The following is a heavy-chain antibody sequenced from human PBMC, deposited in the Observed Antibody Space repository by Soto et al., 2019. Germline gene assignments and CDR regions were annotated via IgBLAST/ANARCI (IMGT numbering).Heavy chain of an antibody. CDR3: AHRRAYSSSWYVLPYDAFDI. J-gene: IGHJ3*02. D-gene: IGHD6-13*01. CDR2: IYWDDDK. V-gene: IGHV2-5*02. CDR1: GFSLSTSGVG. Sequence: QITLKESGPTLVKPTQTLTLTCTFSGFSLSTSGVGVGWIRQPPGKALERLALIYWDDDKRYSPSLKSRLTITMYTSKNQVVLTMTNMDPVDTATYSCAHRRAYSSSWYVLPYDAFDIWGQGTMVTVSS.